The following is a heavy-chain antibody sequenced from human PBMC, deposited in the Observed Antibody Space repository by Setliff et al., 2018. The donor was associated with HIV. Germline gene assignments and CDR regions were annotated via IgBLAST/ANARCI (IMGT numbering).Heavy chain of an antibody. CDR2: IYNTGST. J-gene: IGHJ6*03. Sequence: PSETLSLTCSVSGVSVGSGDYYWHWIRQHPGKGLEWIGYIYNTGSTYHSPSLESRVTISIDTSKNQFSLRLSSVTAADTALYFRARGFDHGDYEESGYVFYYMDVWGKGTTVTVSS. CDR1: GVSVGSGDYY. D-gene: IGHD4-17*01. CDR3: ARGFDHGDYEESGYVFYYMDV. V-gene: IGHV4-31*03.